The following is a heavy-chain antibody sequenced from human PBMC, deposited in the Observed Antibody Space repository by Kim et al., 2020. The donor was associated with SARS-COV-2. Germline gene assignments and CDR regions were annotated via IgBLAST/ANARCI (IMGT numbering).Heavy chain of an antibody. D-gene: IGHD5-18*01. CDR2: INTNTWNP. J-gene: IGHJ5*02. V-gene: IGHV7-4-1*02. Sequence: ASVKVSCKASGYTFTSYAMNWVRQAPGQGLEWMGWINTNTWNPTYAQGFTGRVVFSLDTSVSTAYLQISCLKAEDTAVYYCAREKYSDGLNWFDPWGQGTLVTVSS. CDR3: AREKYSDGLNWFDP. CDR1: GYTFTSYA.